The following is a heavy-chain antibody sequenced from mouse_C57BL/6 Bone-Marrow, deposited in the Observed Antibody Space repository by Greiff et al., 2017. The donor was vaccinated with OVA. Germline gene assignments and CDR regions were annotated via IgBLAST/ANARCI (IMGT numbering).Heavy chain of an antibody. D-gene: IGHD1-1*01. CDR2: IDPANGNT. CDR1: GFNFKNTY. CDR3: ANPYYGSSYALDY. V-gene: IGHV14-3*01. Sequence: EVQRVESVAELVRPGASVKLSCTASGFNFKNTYMHWVKQRPEQGLEWIGRIDPANGNTNYAPKFQGKATLTADTSSNTAYLQLSSLTSEDTAIYYCANPYYGSSYALDYWGQGTPLTVSS. J-gene: IGHJ2*01.